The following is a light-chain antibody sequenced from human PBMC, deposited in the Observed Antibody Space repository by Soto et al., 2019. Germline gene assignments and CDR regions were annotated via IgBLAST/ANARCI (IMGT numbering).Light chain of an antibody. CDR3: LQDYSYPFT. CDR1: QGIRND. V-gene: IGKV1-6*01. Sequence: AIQMTQSPSSLSASVGDRVTITCRASQGIRNDLAWYQQKPGKAPKLLIYAASSLQSGVPSRFSGSGSGTDFTLTISSLQSEDFATYYCLQDYSYPFTFGPGTKVDVK. CDR2: AAS. J-gene: IGKJ3*01.